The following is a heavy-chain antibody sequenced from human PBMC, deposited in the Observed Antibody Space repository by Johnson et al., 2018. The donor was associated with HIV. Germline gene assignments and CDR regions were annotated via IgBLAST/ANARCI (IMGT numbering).Heavy chain of an antibody. V-gene: IGHV3-33*01. Sequence: QVQLVESGGGLVQPGGSLRLSCAASGFNFSSYGMHWVRQAPGKGLEWVAVIWYDGSNKYYADSVKGRFTISRDNSKNTLYVKMNSRRPEDTAVYYCARDKANWGPSRDVGAFDIWGQGTMVTVSS. CDR2: IWYDGSNK. CDR3: ARDKANWGPSRDVGAFDI. D-gene: IGHD7-27*01. J-gene: IGHJ3*02. CDR1: GFNFSSYG.